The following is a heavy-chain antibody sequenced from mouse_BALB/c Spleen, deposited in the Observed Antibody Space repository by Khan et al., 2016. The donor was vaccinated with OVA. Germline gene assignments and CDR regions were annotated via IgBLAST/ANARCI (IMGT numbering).Heavy chain of an antibody. CDR3: ARELRLGGFAF. CDR2: IWGDGST. CDR1: GFSLTGYG. J-gene: IGHJ3*01. D-gene: IGHD1-2*01. V-gene: IGHV2-6-7*01. Sequence: QVQLKQSGPGLVAPSQSLSITCTVSGFSLTGYGVNWVRQPPGKGLEWLGMIWGDGSTDYNSDLKSRLSITKDNSKSQVFLKMNSLQTDDTAGYYCARELRLGGFAFWGQGTLVTVSA.